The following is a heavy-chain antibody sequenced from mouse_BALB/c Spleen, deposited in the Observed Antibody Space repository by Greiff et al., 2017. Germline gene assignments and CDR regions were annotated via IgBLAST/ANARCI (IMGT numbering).Heavy chain of an antibody. Sequence: VKLQESGAELVRPGVSVKISCKGSGYTFTDYAMHWVKQSHAKSLEWIGVISTYYGDASYNQKFKGKATMTVDKSSSTAYMELARLTSEDSAIYYCARSGLRRYWYFDVWGAGTTVTVSS. CDR1: GYTFTDYA. CDR2: ISTYYGDA. D-gene: IGHD1-2*01. J-gene: IGHJ1*01. CDR3: ARSGLRRYWYFDV. V-gene: IGHV1S137*01.